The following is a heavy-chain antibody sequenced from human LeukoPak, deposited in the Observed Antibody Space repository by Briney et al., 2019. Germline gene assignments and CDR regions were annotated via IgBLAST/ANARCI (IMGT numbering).Heavy chain of an antibody. CDR1: GYTFTGYY. CDR3: ARLTYYYDSSGYPNWFDP. V-gene: IGHV1-2*06. CDR2: INPNSGGT. Sequence: ASVNVSCKASGYTFTGYYMHWVRQAPGQGLEWMGRINPNSGGTNYAQKFQGRVTMTRDTSISTAYMELSRLRSDDTAVYYCARLTYYYDSSGYPNWFDPWGQGTLVTVSS. J-gene: IGHJ5*02. D-gene: IGHD3-22*01.